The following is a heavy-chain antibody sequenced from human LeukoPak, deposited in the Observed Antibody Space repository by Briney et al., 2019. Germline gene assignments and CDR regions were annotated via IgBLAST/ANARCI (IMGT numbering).Heavy chain of an antibody. D-gene: IGHD1-26*01. J-gene: IGHJ4*02. V-gene: IGHV4-34*01. CDR3: ARAVGAFDY. CDR1: GGSFSGYY. CDR2: INHSGST. Sequence: SETLSLTCAVYGGSFSGYYWSWIRQPPGKGLEWIGEINHSGSTNYNPSLKSRVTISVDTSKNQFSLKLSSVTAADTAVYYCARAVGAFDYWGQGTLVTVSS.